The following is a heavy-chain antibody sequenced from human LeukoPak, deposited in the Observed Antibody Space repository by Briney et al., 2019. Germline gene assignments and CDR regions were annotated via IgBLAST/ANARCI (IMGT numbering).Heavy chain of an antibody. CDR3: ARVELTELRYFDWLYYFDY. J-gene: IGHJ4*02. V-gene: IGHV1-69*01. Sequence: AASVKVSCKASGGTFSSYAISWVRQAPGQGLEWMGGIIPIFGTANYAQKFQGRVTITADESTSTAYMELSSLRSEDTAVYYCARVELTELRYFDWLYYFDYWGQGTLVTVSS. CDR1: GGTFSSYA. D-gene: IGHD3-9*01. CDR2: IIPIFGTA.